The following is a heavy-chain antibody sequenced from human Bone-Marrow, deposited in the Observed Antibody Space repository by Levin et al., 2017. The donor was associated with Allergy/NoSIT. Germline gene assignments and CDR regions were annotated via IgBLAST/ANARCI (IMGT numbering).Heavy chain of an antibody. CDR2: FTHSGGT. CDR3: ARGLITSLTGYNAFDI. CDR1: GGSFSNYY. V-gene: IGHV4-34*01. J-gene: IGHJ3*02. Sequence: GSLRLSCAVYGGSFSNYYWSWIRQPPGKGLAWIGEFTHSGGTSYNPSLKSRVTISVDTSKNQFSLRLSSVTAADTAVYYCARGLITSLTGYNAFDIWGQGTMVTVSS. D-gene: IGHD3-9*01.